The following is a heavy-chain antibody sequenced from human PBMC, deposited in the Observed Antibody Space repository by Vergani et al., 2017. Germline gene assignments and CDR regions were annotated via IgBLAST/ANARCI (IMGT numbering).Heavy chain of an antibody. Sequence: QVQLVQSGAEVKKPGSSVKVSCKASGCTFSSYAISWVRQAPGQGLEWMGGIIPIFGTANYAQKFQGRVTITADESTSTAYMEVSSLRSEDTAVYYCAKRGGATVLMRFDYGGEGTLVTASS. J-gene: IGHJ4*02. CDR2: IIPIFGTA. D-gene: IGHD1-26*01. CDR3: AKRGGATVLMRFDY. V-gene: IGHV1-69*01. CDR1: GCTFSSYA.